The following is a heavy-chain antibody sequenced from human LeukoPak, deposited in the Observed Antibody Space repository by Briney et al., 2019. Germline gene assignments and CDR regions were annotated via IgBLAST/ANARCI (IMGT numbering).Heavy chain of an antibody. V-gene: IGHV4-59*01. D-gene: IGHD6-13*01. CDR2: IYYSGST. CDR3: ARKGQQLVSWFDP. J-gene: IGHJ5*02. CDR1: GGSISSYY. Sequence: SETLSLTCNVSGGSISSYYWSWIRQPPGKGLEWIGYIYYSGSTNYNPSLKSRVTISVDTSKNQFSLKLSSVTAADTAVYYCARKGQQLVSWFDPWGQGTLVTVSS.